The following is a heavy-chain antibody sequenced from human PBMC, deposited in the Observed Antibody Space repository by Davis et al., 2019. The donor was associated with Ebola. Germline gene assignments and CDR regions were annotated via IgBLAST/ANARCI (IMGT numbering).Heavy chain of an antibody. J-gene: IGHJ4*02. CDR1: GFTFSSYW. V-gene: IGHV3-7*01. CDR2: IKQDGSEK. Sequence: GESLKISCAASGFTFSSYWLSSVRQAPGKGLEWVANIKQDGSEKYYVDSVKGRFTISRDNAKNSLYLQMNSLRAEDTAVYYCARDRDYGSYFDYWGQGTLVTVSS. CDR3: ARDRDYGSYFDY. D-gene: IGHD3-16*01.